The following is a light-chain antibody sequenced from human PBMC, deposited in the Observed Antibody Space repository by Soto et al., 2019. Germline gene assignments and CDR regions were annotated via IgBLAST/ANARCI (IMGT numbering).Light chain of an antibody. J-gene: IGLJ2*01. CDR1: SSDVGSYSL. CDR2: EVS. CDR3: CSYAGSSTYVV. Sequence: QSALTQPASVSGSPGQSITISCTGTSSDVGSYSLVSWYQQHPGKAPKLMIYEVSKRPSGVSNRFSGSKSGNTASLTISGIQAEDEADYYCCSYAGSSTYVVFGGGTKVTVL. V-gene: IGLV2-23*02.